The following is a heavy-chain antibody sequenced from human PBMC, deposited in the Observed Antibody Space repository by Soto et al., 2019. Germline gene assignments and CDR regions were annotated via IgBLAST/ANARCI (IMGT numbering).Heavy chain of an antibody. J-gene: IGHJ4*02. V-gene: IGHV3-21*01. CDR2: ISSSSSYI. D-gene: IGHD4-17*01. Sequence: EVQLVESGGGLVKPGGSLRLSCAASGFTFSSYSMNWVRQAPGKGLEWVSSISSSSSYIYYADSVKGRFTISRDNAKSSLYLELNSMRAEDTAVYYCARVRYGLRALTTKDRRGLSDDYWGQGPLVTVSS. CDR1: GFTFSSYS. CDR3: ARVRYGLRALTTKDRRGLSDDY.